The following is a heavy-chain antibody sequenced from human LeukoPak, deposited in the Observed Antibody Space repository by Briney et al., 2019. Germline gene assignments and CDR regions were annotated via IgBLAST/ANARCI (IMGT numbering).Heavy chain of an antibody. CDR1: GGSFSGYY. D-gene: IGHD2-2*01. J-gene: IGHJ3*02. V-gene: IGHV4-34*01. CDR2: INHSGST. Sequence: PSETLSPTCAVYGGSFSGYYWSWIRQPPGKGLEWIGEINHSGSTNHNPSLKSRVTISVDTSKNQFSLKLSSVTAADTAVYYCARRSVLGYCSSTSCYQVNAFDIWGQGTMVTVSS. CDR3: ARRSVLGYCSSTSCYQVNAFDI.